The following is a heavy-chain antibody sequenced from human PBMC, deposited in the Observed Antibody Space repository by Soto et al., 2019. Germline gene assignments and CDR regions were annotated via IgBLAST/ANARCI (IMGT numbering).Heavy chain of an antibody. CDR2: IYNSGGT. D-gene: IGHD3-22*01. Sequence: PSETLSLTCAVSGGSISSGGYSWNWIRQPPGKGLEWIGYIYNSGGTLYNPSLRSRVAISLDASKSQFSLNLRSVTAADTAVYYCARLGGYYQAFNIWGPGALVTVSS. CDR3: ARLGGYYQAFNI. CDR1: GGSISSGGYS. J-gene: IGHJ4*01. V-gene: IGHV4-30-2*01.